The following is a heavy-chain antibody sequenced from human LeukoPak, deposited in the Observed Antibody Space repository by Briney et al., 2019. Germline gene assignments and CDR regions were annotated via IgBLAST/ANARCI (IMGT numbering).Heavy chain of an antibody. CDR2: IRSKAYGGTT. V-gene: IGHV3-49*04. D-gene: IGHD3-3*01. CDR1: GFTFSSYA. J-gene: IGHJ4*02. Sequence: GGSLRLSCAASGFTFSSYAMSWVRQAPGKGLEWVGFIRSKAYGGTTEYAASVKGRFTISRDDSKSIAYLQMNSLKTEDTAVYYCTRSQDHYDFWSGYYPHFDYWGQGTLVTVSS. CDR3: TRSQDHYDFWSGYYPHFDY.